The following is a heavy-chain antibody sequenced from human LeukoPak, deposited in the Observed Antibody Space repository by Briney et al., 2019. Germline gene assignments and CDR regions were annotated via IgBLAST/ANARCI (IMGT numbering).Heavy chain of an antibody. Sequence: HPGGSLRLSCAASGFTFNNYAIHWVRQAPGKGLDWVAVISYDGSSKYYADSMKGRFTISRDNSKNTLYLQMNSLTVEDTAIYYCAKGSISGVVLVAATCAPNDYWGQGTLVTVSS. CDR3: AKGSISGVVLVAATCAPNDY. CDR2: ISYDGSSK. V-gene: IGHV3-30-3*01. CDR1: GFTFNNYA. D-gene: IGHD2-15*01. J-gene: IGHJ4*02.